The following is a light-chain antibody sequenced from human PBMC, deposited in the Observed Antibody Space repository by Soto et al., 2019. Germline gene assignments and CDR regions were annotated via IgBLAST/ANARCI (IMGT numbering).Light chain of an antibody. CDR1: SSDVGGYIF. CDR3: SSYTSISTVL. J-gene: IGLJ2*01. V-gene: IGLV2-14*01. CDR2: DVT. Sequence: QSALTQPASVSVSPGQSITISCTGTSSDVGGYIFVSWYQQHPGKAPTLMIYDVTNRPSGVSNRFSGSKSGNTASLTISGLQAEDEANCYCSSYTSISTVLFGGGTKLTVL.